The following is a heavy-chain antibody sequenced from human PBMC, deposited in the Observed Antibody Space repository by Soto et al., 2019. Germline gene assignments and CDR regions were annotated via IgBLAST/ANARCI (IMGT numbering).Heavy chain of an antibody. Sequence: EEQLVESGGALVQPGGSLRLSCAASGFTFNRFGMNWVRQAPGKGLEWISYISSASSTTQYAESVKGRFTISRDNVRDSLYLQMSSLRVEDTAVYSCARRPLWSGLSDYYYIDVWGKGTTVTVSS. CDR1: GFTFNRFG. D-gene: IGHD3-3*01. CDR3: ARRPLWSGLSDYYYIDV. J-gene: IGHJ6*03. V-gene: IGHV3-48*01. CDR2: ISSASSTT.